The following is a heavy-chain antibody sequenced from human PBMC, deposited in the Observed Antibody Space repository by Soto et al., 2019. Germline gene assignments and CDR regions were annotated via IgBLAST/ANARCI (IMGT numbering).Heavy chain of an antibody. J-gene: IGHJ5*02. V-gene: IGHV1-2*02. CDR2: INPNNGAT. CDR3: ASHEPGARFDP. Sequence: QVQLVQSGAEVKKPGASVKVSCKAPRYIFTAYFMHWVRQAPGQGLEWMGWINPNNGATHYGLSFQGRVTMPRDTSISTAYMELSSLRSDDTAVYYCASHEPGARFDPWGQGTLVIVSS. CDR1: RYIFTAYF.